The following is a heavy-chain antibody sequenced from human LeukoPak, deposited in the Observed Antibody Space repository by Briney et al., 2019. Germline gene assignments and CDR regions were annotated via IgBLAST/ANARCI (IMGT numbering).Heavy chain of an antibody. CDR2: ISGSGGST. J-gene: IGHJ3*02. Sequence: PGGSLRLSCAASGFPFSSYAMSWVRQAPGKGLEWVSGISGSGGSTYYADSVKGRFTISRDNSKNTLYLQMNSLRAEDTAVYYCAKVMVGAFDAFDTWGQGTMVTVSS. V-gene: IGHV3-23*01. D-gene: IGHD1-26*01. CDR3: AKVMVGAFDAFDT. CDR1: GFPFSSYA.